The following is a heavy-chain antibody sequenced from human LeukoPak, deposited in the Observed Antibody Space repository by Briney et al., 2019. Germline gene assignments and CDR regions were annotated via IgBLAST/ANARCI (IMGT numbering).Heavy chain of an antibody. J-gene: IGHJ6*02. Sequence: SETLSLTCTVSGGSISSSSYYWGWIRQPPGKGLEWIGSIYYSGSTNYNPSLKSRVTISVDTSKNQFSLKLSSVTAADTAVYYCRGSYYYYGMDVWGQGTTVTVSS. D-gene: IGHD1-1*01. CDR1: GGSISSSSYY. CDR2: IYYSGST. CDR3: RGSYYYYGMDV. V-gene: IGHV4-39*07.